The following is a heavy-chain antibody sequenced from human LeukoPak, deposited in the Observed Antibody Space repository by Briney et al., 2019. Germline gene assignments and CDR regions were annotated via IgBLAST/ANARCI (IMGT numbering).Heavy chain of an antibody. CDR2: ISRSSSYT. Sequence: GGSLRLSCAASGFTFSVYYMSWIRQAPGKGLEWVSYISRSSSYTNYADSVKGRFTISRDNAKNSLYLQMSSLRADDTAVYYCARDLESSSSSAFDYWGQGTLVTVSS. CDR1: GFTFSVYY. J-gene: IGHJ4*02. D-gene: IGHD6-6*01. V-gene: IGHV3-11*06. CDR3: ARDLESSSSSAFDY.